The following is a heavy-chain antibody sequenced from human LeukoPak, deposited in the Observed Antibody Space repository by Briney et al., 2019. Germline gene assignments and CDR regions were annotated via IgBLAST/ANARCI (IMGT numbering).Heavy chain of an antibody. V-gene: IGHV4-61*01. Sequence: PSETLSLTCTVSGGSVSSGSYYWSWIRQPPGKGLEWIGYIYYSGSTNYNPSFKSRVTISVDTSKNQFSLKLSSVTAADTAVYYCARDLGDYDNYFDYWGQGTLVTVSS. CDR1: GGSVSSGSYY. D-gene: IGHD4-17*01. J-gene: IGHJ4*02. CDR2: IYYSGST. CDR3: ARDLGDYDNYFDY.